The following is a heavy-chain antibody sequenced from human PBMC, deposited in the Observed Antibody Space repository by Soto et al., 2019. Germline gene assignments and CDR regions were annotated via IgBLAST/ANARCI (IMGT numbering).Heavy chain of an antibody. Sequence: EVQLVESGGGLVQPGGSLRLSCAASGFTVSSYHMSWVRQAPGKGLEWVSIIYSAGSADFADSVKGRFTISRDNSKNTLYVQMRSLRAQDPAVYYCARVHSSSYHYCDHWGQGTLVTVSS. CDR2: IYSAGSA. V-gene: IGHV3-66*01. D-gene: IGHD6-13*01. CDR3: ARVHSSSYHYCDH. J-gene: IGHJ4*02. CDR1: GFTVSSYH.